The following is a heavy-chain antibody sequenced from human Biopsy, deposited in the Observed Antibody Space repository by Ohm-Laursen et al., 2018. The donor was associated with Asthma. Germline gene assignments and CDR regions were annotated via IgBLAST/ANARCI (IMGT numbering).Heavy chain of an antibody. CDR1: GASTKTDDHY. Sequence: TLSLICTVSGASTKTDDHYWSWLRQPPGKGLEWFGFIHYSGSTSYNPSLKGGVTISVDTSKNQFSLKLSSVTAADTAVYYCARASVAASSNWFDPWGQGTLVTVSS. CDR3: ARASVAASSNWFDP. CDR2: IHYSGST. J-gene: IGHJ5*02. D-gene: IGHD6-19*01. V-gene: IGHV4-30-4*01.